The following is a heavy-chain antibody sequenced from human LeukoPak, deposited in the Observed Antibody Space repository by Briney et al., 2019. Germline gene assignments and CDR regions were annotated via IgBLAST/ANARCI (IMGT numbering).Heavy chain of an antibody. V-gene: IGHV3-7*01. D-gene: IGHD7-27*01. J-gene: IGHJ4*02. Sequence: GESLRLSYAASGFTFSHYWMAWVRQAPGKGLEWVAIIRPDANDGSYVDSVKGRFTISRDNAKNSLYLQLNSLRAEDTAVYFCARADWGSIDYWGQGALVTVSS. CDR1: GFTFSHYW. CDR3: ARADWGSIDY. CDR2: IRPDANDG.